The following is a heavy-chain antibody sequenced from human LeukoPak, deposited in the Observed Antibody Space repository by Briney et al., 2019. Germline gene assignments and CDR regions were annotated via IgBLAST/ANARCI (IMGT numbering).Heavy chain of an antibody. CDR1: GFTFNDYA. J-gene: IGHJ6*03. V-gene: IGHV3-9*03. D-gene: IGHD2-2*01. Sequence: QPGGSLRLSCAASGFTFNDYAMHWVRQVPGKGLEWVSGISWNSGSIGYADSVKGRFTISRDNAKNSLYLQMNSLRAEDMALYYCAKDLTYAGYYMDVWGKGTTVIVSS. CDR3: AKDLTYAGYYMDV. CDR2: ISWNSGSI.